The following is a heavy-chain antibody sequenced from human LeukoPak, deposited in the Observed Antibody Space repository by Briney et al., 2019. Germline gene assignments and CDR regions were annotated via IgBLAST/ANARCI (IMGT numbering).Heavy chain of an antibody. Sequence: QAGGSLRLSCAGSGFIFSNHGTHWVRQAPGKGLEWVAVISKDGGTDYYADSVKGRFTISRDNSKNSLYLQMNSLRAEDTAVYYCARGRDSSSDYWGQGTLVTVSS. CDR2: ISKDGGTD. J-gene: IGHJ4*02. CDR3: ARGRDSSSDY. D-gene: IGHD6-6*01. V-gene: IGHV3-33*08. CDR1: GFIFSNHG.